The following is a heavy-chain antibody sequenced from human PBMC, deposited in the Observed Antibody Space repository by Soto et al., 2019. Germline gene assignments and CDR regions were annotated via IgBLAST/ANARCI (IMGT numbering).Heavy chain of an antibody. V-gene: IGHV1-8*01. D-gene: IGHD2-21*02. Sequence: ASVKVSCKASGYTFTSYDINWVRQATGQGLEWMGWMNPNSGNTGYAQKFQGWVTMTRDTSISTAYMELSRLRSDDTAVYYCARSQGVTQYYYYYGMDVWGQGTTVTVSS. CDR3: ARSQGVTQYYYYYGMDV. CDR2: MNPNSGNT. CDR1: GYTFTSYD. J-gene: IGHJ6*02.